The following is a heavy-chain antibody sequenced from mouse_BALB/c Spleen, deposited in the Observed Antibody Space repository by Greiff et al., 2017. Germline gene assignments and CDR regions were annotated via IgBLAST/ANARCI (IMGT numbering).Heavy chain of an antibody. Sequence: EVQLVESGPGLVKPSQSLSLTCPVTGYSITSGYYWNWIRQFPGNKLEWMGYISYDGSNNYNPSLKNRISITRDTSKNQFFLKLNSVTTEDTATYYCARGSYYYGSSYRFAYWGQGTLVTVSA. V-gene: IGHV3-6*02. CDR1: GYSITSGYY. J-gene: IGHJ3*01. CDR2: ISYDGSN. CDR3: ARGSYYYGSSYRFAY. D-gene: IGHD1-1*01.